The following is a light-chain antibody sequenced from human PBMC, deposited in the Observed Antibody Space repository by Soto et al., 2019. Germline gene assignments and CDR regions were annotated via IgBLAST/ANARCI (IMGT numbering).Light chain of an antibody. Sequence: EIVLTQSPATLSLSPGERATLSCRASQSVSSYLAWYQQKPGQAPRLLIYDASNRATVIPARFSGSGSGTDLTLTISSLEPEEFAVYYCQQRRNSPPFTGRPGPKVDIK. V-gene: IGKV3-11*01. CDR3: QQRRNSPPFT. CDR1: QSVSSY. CDR2: DAS. J-gene: IGKJ3*01.